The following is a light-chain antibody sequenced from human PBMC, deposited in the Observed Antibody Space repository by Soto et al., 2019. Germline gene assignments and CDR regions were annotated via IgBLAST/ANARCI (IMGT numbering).Light chain of an antibody. Sequence: ETLMTQSPATLSVSPGEIATLSFMASQSVNNNLAWYQQKLGQAPRVLIYGASTRATGIPARFTGSGSGTEFILTITSLQSEDSAVYYCQEYNTWPWTFGQGTKVDIK. V-gene: IGKV3-15*01. CDR1: QSVNNN. CDR3: QEYNTWPWT. CDR2: GAS. J-gene: IGKJ1*01.